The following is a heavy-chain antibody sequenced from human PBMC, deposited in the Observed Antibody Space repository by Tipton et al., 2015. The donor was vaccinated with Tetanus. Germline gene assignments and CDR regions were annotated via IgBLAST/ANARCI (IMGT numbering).Heavy chain of an antibody. J-gene: IGHJ5*02. CDR3: AAESARGNNWFDP. CDR2: ISNRGNS. Sequence: LRLSCTVSGGSINTGDFLWTWIRQHPRTGPEWIGYISNRGNSYSNPSLKGRVSLSVDKSASQFSLRLTSVTSADSAVYYCAAESARGNNWFDPWGRGVLVNVSS. CDR1: GGSINTGDFL. V-gene: IGHV4-31*02.